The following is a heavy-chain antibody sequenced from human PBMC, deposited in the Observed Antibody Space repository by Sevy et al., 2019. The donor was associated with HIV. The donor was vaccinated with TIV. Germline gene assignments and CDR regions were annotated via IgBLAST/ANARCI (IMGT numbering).Heavy chain of an antibody. CDR1: GFTFSSYA. Sequence: GGSLRLSCAASGFTFSSYAMHWVRQAPGKGLEWVAVISYDGSNKYYADSVKGRFTISRDNSKNTLYLQMNSLRAEDTAVYYCARGMMVRGVIIYGDYWGQRTLVTVSS. CDR3: ARGMMVRGVIIYGDY. V-gene: IGHV3-30-3*01. D-gene: IGHD3-10*01. J-gene: IGHJ4*02. CDR2: ISYDGSNK.